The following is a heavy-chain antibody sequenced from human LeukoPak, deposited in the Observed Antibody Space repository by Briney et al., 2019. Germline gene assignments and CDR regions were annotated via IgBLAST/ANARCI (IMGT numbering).Heavy chain of an antibody. V-gene: IGHV3-7*01. CDR1: GFTFSSYW. J-gene: IGHJ4*02. D-gene: IGHD1-26*01. Sequence: GGSLRLXCAASGFTFSSYWMSWVRQAPGKGLEWVANIKQDGSEKYYVDSVKGRFTISRDNAKNSLYLQMNSLRAEDTAVYYCARYSGSYYKGSFDYWGQGTLVTVSS. CDR3: ARYSGSYYKGSFDY. CDR2: IKQDGSEK.